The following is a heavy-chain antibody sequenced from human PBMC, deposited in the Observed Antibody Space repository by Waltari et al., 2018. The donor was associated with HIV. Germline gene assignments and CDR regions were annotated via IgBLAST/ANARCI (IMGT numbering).Heavy chain of an antibody. Sequence: EVQLLESGGGLVQPGGSLRLSCAASGFTFSNYAMSCVRQAPGKGLEWVSSISGSGGSTYYADSVKGRFTVSRDNSKDTLFLQMNSLRAEDTALYYCAKEGIIVITDAFDIWGQGTMVIVSS. CDR2: ISGSGGST. J-gene: IGHJ3*02. D-gene: IGHD3-22*01. CDR3: AKEGIIVITDAFDI. CDR1: GFTFSNYA. V-gene: IGHV3-23*01.